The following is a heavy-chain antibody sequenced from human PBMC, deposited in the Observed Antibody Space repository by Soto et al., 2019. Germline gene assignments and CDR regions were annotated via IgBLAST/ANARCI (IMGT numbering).Heavy chain of an antibody. V-gene: IGHV3-33*01. Sequence: SLRLSCAASGFTFSSYGMHWVRQAPGKGLEWVAVIWYDGSNKYYADSVKGRFTISRDNSKNTLYLQMNSLRAEDTAVYYCARDRLASIFDYWGQGTLVTVSS. CDR2: IWYDGSNK. CDR3: ARDRLASIFDY. J-gene: IGHJ4*02. D-gene: IGHD6-19*01. CDR1: GFTFSSYG.